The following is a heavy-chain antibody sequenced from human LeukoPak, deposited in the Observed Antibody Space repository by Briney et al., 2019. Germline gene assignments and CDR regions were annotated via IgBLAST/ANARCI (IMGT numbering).Heavy chain of an antibody. CDR1: GFTLSSYG. CDR3: AKVRSSSWYYFDY. D-gene: IGHD6-13*01. V-gene: IGHV3-30*18. J-gene: IGHJ4*02. CDR2: ISYDGSNK. Sequence: GGSLRLSCAASGFTLSSYGMHWVRQAPGKGLEWVAVISYDGSNKYYADSVKGRFTISRDNSKNTLYLQMNSLRAEDTAVYYCAKVRSSSWYYFDYWGQGTLVTVSS.